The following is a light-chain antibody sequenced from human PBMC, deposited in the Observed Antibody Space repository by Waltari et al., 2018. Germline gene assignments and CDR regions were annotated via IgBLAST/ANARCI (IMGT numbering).Light chain of an antibody. Sequence: QVVLTQSPSASASLGASVKLTCTLSSGHSSYAIAWHQQQPEKGPRYLMKVNSDGSHNKGDGIPERFSGSSSGAERYLTISGLQSEDEADYYCQTSGTGPRVFGGGTKLTVL. CDR3: QTSGTGPRV. V-gene: IGLV4-69*01. J-gene: IGLJ2*01. CDR1: SGHSSYA. CDR2: VNSDGSH.